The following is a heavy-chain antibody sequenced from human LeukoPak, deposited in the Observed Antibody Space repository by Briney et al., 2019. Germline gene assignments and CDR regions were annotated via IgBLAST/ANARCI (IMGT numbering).Heavy chain of an antibody. CDR1: GFTFSSYG. V-gene: IGHV3-30*03. Sequence: GRSLRLSCAASGFTFSSYGMHWVRQAPGKGLEWVAVISYDGSNKYYADSVKGRFTISRDNSKNTLYLQMNSLRAEDTAVYYCARGAYGGNSFDYWGQGTLVTVSS. CDR3: ARGAYGGNSFDY. CDR2: ISYDGSNK. D-gene: IGHD4-23*01. J-gene: IGHJ4*02.